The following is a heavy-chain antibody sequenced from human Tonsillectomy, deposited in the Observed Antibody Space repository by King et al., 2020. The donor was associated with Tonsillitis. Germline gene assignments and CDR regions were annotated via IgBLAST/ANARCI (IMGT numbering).Heavy chain of an antibody. CDR3: ARASTEGGNYDY. J-gene: IGHJ4*02. CDR1: GVSISTYY. CDR2: IFYSGGT. Sequence: VQLQESGPGLVKPSETLSLTCTVSGVSISTYYWSWIRQPPGKGLEWIGFIFYSGGTSYNPSLRSRVTISVDTSKNQFSLKLSSVTAADTAVYYCARASTEGGNYDYWGQGTLVTVSS. V-gene: IGHV4-59*01. D-gene: IGHD2-15*01.